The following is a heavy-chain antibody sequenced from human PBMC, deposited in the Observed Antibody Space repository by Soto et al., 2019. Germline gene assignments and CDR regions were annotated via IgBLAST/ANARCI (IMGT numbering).Heavy chain of an antibody. CDR2: IIPIFGTA. D-gene: IGHD5-12*01. V-gene: IGHV1-69*01. CDR3: AIGRAGMATILDAFDI. Sequence: QVQLVQSGAEGKKPGSSVKVSCKASGGTFSSYAISWVRQAPGQGLEWMGGIIPIFGTANYAQKFQGRVTITADESTSTAYMELSSLRSEDTAVYYCAIGRAGMATILDAFDIWGQGTMVTVSS. CDR1: GGTFSSYA. J-gene: IGHJ3*02.